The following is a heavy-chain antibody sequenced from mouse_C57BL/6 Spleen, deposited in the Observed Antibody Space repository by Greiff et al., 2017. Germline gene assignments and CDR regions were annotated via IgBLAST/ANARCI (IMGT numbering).Heavy chain of an antibody. CDR2: INYDGSST. CDR3: ARGNWEYFDY. Sequence: EVQRVESEGGLVQPGSSMKLSCTASGFTFSDYYMAWVRQVPEKGLEWVANINYDGSSTYYLDSLKSRFIISRDNAKNILYLQMSSLKSEDTATYYCARGNWEYFDYWGQGTTLTVSS. CDR1: GFTFSDYY. D-gene: IGHD4-1*01. V-gene: IGHV5-16*01. J-gene: IGHJ2*01.